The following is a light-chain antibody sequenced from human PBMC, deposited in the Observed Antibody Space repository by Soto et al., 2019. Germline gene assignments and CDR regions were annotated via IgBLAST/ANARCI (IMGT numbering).Light chain of an antibody. V-gene: IGKV3-20*01. Sequence: EIVLTQSPGTLSLSPGERATLSCRASQSVSSPYLAWYQQKPGQAPRLLIYGASSRASGIPDRFSGSGSGTDFTLTISRLEPEDCPVHYCQQHAPSPPYTFGQGTKLVIK. CDR3: QQHAPSPPYT. CDR2: GAS. J-gene: IGKJ2*01. CDR1: QSVSSPY.